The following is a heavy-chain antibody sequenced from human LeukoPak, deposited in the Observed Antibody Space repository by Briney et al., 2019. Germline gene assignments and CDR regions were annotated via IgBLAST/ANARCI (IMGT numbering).Heavy chain of an antibody. J-gene: IGHJ4*02. V-gene: IGHV3-7*01. CDR2: IKQDGSEK. Sequence: PGGSLRLSCAASGFTFSDYYMNWIRQVPGKGLEWVANIKQDGSEKYYVDSVKGRFTISRDNAKNSLYLQMNSLRAEDTAVYYCARDRGMADYWGQGTLVTVSS. CDR3: ARDRGMADY. CDR1: GFTFSDYY. D-gene: IGHD3-10*01.